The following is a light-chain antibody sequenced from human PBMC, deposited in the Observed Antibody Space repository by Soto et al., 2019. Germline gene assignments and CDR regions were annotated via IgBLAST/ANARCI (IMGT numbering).Light chain of an antibody. CDR3: QLRSNWPRT. CDR2: DAS. J-gene: IGKJ1*01. Sequence: EIVLPQSPATLSLSPGERATLSCRASQSVSSYLAWYQQKPGQAPRLLIYDASNRATGIPARFSGSGSGTDFTLTISSLEPEDFAVYYCQLRSNWPRTFGQGSKV. V-gene: IGKV3-11*01. CDR1: QSVSSY.